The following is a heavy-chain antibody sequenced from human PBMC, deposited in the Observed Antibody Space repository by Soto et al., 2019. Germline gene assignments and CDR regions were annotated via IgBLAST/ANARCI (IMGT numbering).Heavy chain of an antibody. J-gene: IGHJ3*02. CDR2: ISYDGSNK. V-gene: IGHV3-30-3*01. Sequence: GGSLRLSCAASGFTFSSYAMRWVRQAPGKGLEWVAVISYDGSNKYYADSVKGRFTISRDNSKNTLYLQMNSLRAEDTAVYYCARRYYYDSSEDAFDIWGQGTMVTVSS. CDR3: ARRYYYDSSEDAFDI. CDR1: GFTFSSYA. D-gene: IGHD3-22*01.